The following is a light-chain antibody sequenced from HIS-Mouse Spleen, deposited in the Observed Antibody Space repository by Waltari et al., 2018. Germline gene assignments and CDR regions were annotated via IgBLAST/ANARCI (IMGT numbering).Light chain of an antibody. CDR3: QRTYNAPPT. CDR2: AAS. CDR1: QGIRND. V-gene: IGKV1-6*01. Sequence: AIQMTQSPSSLSASVGDRVTITCRASQGIRNDLRWYQQKPGKAPKLLIYAASSLQSGGPSRFRGSGSGTEFTLTISSLQPEDVATYYGQRTYNAPPTFGRGTKVEIK. J-gene: IGKJ4*01.